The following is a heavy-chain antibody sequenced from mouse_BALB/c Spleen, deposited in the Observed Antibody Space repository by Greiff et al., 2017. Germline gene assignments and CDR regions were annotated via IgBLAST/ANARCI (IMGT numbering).Heavy chain of an antibody. CDR1: GFTFSSYA. CDR2: ISSGGSYT. J-gene: IGHJ4*01. Sequence: EVQVVESGGGLVKPGGSLKLSCAASGFTFSSYAMSWVRQSPEKRLEWVAEISSGGSYTYYPDTVTGRFTISRDNAKNTLYLEMSSLRSEDTAMYYCARERYDYYAMDYWGQGTSVTVSS. CDR3: ARERYDYYAMDY. V-gene: IGHV5-9-4*01. D-gene: IGHD2-10*02.